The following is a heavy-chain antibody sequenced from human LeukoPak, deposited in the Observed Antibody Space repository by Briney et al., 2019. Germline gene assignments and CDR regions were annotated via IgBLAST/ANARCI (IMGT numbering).Heavy chain of an antibody. CDR3: AKPRDILTGYSDY. CDR2: ISGSGGST. V-gene: IGHV3-23*01. J-gene: IGHJ4*02. CDR1: GFTFSSYG. Sequence: GGSLRLSCAASGFTFSSYGMSWVRQAPGKGLEWVSAISGSGGSTYYADSVKGRFTISRDNSKNTLYLQMNSLRAEDTAVYYCAKPRDILTGYSDYWGQGTLVTVSS. D-gene: IGHD3-9*01.